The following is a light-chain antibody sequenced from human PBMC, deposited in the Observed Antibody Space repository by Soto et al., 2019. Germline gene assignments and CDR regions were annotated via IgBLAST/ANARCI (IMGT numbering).Light chain of an antibody. CDR1: SSDVGGYNY. CDR3: QAYDYSLTAFV. J-gene: IGLJ3*02. V-gene: IGLV2-14*01. Sequence: QSALTQPASVSGSPGQSITISCTGTSSDVGGYNYVSWYQQHPGKAPKLMIYGVSNRPSGVSNRFSGSKSGNTASLTISGLQAEDEADYYCQAYDYSLTAFVFGGGTKLTVL. CDR2: GVS.